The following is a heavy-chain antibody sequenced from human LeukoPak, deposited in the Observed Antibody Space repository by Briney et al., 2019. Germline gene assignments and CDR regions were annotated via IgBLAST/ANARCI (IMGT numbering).Heavy chain of an antibody. CDR1: GFSFSYHG. V-gene: IGHV3-23*01. D-gene: IGHD7-27*01. Sequence: GGSLRLSCVVSGFSFSYHGMNWVRLAPGKGLEWVSGVSPPGGGTYYADSVKGRFTISRDDSRNTLSLQMNSLRVEDTAVYYCARDLAWGAFDYWGQGILVAVSS. CDR3: ARDLAWGAFDY. J-gene: IGHJ4*02. CDR2: VSPPGGGT.